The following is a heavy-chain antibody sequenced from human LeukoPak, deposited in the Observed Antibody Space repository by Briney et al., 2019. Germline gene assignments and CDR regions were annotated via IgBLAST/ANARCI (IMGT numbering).Heavy chain of an antibody. CDR2: IKQDGSEK. J-gene: IGHJ3*02. D-gene: IGHD3-9*01. CDR1: GFTFSSYW. CDR3: ARETYYDILTGSDDAFDI. Sequence: TGGSLRLSCAASGFTFSSYWMSWVRQAPGKGLEWVANIKQDGSEKYYVDSVKGRFTISRDNAKNSLYLQVNSLRAEDTAVYYCARETYYDILTGSDDAFDIWGQGTMVTVSS. V-gene: IGHV3-7*01.